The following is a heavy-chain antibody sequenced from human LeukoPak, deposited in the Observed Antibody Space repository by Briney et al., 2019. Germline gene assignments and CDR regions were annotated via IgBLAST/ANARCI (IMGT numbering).Heavy chain of an antibody. Sequence: SSETLSLTCTVSGGSISSGSYYWSWLRQPAGKGLEWIGHIYPSGNTYYNPSLKSRVTLSVDTSKKQVSLKLNSVTAADTAVYYCARLRRDYNHYFDYWGQGTLVTVSS. J-gene: IGHJ4*02. CDR1: GGSISSGSYY. D-gene: IGHD4-11*01. CDR2: IYPSGNT. V-gene: IGHV4-61*09. CDR3: ARLRRDYNHYFDY.